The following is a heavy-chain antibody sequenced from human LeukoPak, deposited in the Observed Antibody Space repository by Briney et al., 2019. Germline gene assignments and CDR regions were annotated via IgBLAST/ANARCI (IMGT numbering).Heavy chain of an antibody. CDR2: ISGSGGST. D-gene: IGHD6-13*01. V-gene: IGHV3-23*01. Sequence: GGSLRLSCAASGFTFSSYAMSWVRQAPGKGLEWVSAISGSGGSTYYADSVKGRFTISRDNSKNTLYLQMNSLRAEDTAVYYCAKDRGEGSSWYLDLVTFYYYYYGMDVWGQGTTVTVSS. J-gene: IGHJ6*02. CDR3: AKDRGEGSSWYLDLVTFYYYYYGMDV. CDR1: GFTFSSYA.